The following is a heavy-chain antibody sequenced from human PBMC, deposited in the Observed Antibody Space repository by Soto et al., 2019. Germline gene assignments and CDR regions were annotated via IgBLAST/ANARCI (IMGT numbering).Heavy chain of an antibody. Sequence: GGSLRLSCAASGFTFSNVWMSWVRQAPGKGLEWVGRIKSKTDGGTTDYAAPVKGRFTISRDDSKNTLYLQMNSLKTEDTAVYYCTTTNCSGGSCYSDYWGQGTLVTVSS. V-gene: IGHV3-15*01. D-gene: IGHD2-15*01. CDR2: IKSKTDGGTT. CDR3: TTTNCSGGSCYSDY. CDR1: GFTFSNVW. J-gene: IGHJ4*02.